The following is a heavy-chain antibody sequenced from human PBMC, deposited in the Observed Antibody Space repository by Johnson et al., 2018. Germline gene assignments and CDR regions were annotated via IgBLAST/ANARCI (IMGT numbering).Heavy chain of an antibody. V-gene: IGHV3-11*04. J-gene: IGHJ1*01. CDR1: GFTFSDYY. D-gene: IGHD3-22*01. Sequence: QVQLVESGGGLVKPGGSLRLSCAASGFTFSDYYMSWIRQAPGKGLEWVSYISSSGSTIYYADSVKGRFTISRDNAKNSLYLQMNSLRAEDTAVYYCARHGASDYYDSSAYYFGGYFQHWGQGTLVTVSS. CDR2: ISSSGSTI. CDR3: ARHGASDYYDSSAYYFGGYFQH.